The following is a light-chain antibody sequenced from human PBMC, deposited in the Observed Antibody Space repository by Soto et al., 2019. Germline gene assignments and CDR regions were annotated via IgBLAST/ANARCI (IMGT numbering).Light chain of an antibody. CDR3: QQFNSYPLFT. CDR2: AAS. CDR1: QGISSA. J-gene: IGKJ3*01. Sequence: AIQLPQSPSSLSASVGDRVTITCRASQGISSALAWYQQKPGKAPKLLIYAASSLESGVPSRFSGSGSGTDFTLTISSLQPEDFATYYCQQFNSYPLFTFGPGTKVDIK. V-gene: IGKV1-13*02.